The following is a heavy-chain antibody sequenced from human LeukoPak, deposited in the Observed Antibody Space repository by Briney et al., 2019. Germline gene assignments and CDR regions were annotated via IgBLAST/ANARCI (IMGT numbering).Heavy chain of an antibody. CDR3: AELGITMIGGV. CDR2: ISSSGSTI. CDR1: GFTFSSYE. D-gene: IGHD3-10*02. Sequence: GGSLRLSCAASGFTFSSYEMNWVRQAPGGGLGWVSYISSSGSTIYYADSVKGRFTISRDNAKNSLYLQMNSLRAEDTAVYYCAELGITMIGGVWGKGTTVTISS. J-gene: IGHJ6*04. V-gene: IGHV3-48*03.